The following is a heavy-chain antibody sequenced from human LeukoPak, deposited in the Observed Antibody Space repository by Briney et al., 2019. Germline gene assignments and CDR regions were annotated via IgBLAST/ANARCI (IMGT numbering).Heavy chain of an antibody. CDR2: IFYSGNS. CDR3: TRIDPLGFFDQ. Sequence: PSETLSLTCSVSGAFTSRYYWSWVRQPLGQGLEWIGNIFYSGNSKYNPSLTSRISMSVDTSKIQFSLELTSVTAADTAVYYCTRIDPLGFFDQWGPGTLVTVSS. V-gene: IGHV4-59*12. CDR1: GAFTSRYY. D-gene: IGHD6-25*01. J-gene: IGHJ4*02.